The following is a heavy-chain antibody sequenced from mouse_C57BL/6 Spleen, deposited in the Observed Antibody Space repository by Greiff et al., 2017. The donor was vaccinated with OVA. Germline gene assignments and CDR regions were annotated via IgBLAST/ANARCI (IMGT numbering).Heavy chain of an antibody. CDR2: IRSKSNNYAT. CDR1: GFSFNTYA. Sequence: EVQLVESGGGLVQPKGSLKLSCAASGFSFNTYAMNWVRQAPGKGLEWVARIRSKSNNYATNYADSVKDRFTISRDDSESMLYLQLNNMKTEDTAMYYCVRHSGSIYYDSFDYWGQGTTLTVSS. CDR3: VRHSGSIYYDSFDY. J-gene: IGHJ2*01. D-gene: IGHD2-4*01. V-gene: IGHV10-1*01.